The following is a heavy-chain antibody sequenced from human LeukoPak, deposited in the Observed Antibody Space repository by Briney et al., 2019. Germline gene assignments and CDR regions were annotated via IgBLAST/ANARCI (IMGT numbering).Heavy chain of an antibody. D-gene: IGHD2-15*01. Sequence: ASVKVSCKASGGTFSSYAISWVRQAPGQGLEWMGGIIPIFGTANYAQKFQGRVTITADESTSTAYMELSSLRSEDTAVYYCARGVAATPGHYMDVWGKGTTVTISS. CDR1: GGTFSSYA. CDR2: IIPIFGTA. J-gene: IGHJ6*03. V-gene: IGHV1-69*13. CDR3: ARGVAATPGHYMDV.